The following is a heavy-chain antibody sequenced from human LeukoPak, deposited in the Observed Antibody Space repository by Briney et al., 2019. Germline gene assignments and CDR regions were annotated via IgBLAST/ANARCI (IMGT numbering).Heavy chain of an antibody. CDR2: ISTDGNDK. V-gene: IGHV3-30*04. CDR1: GFTFSGYA. D-gene: IGHD5/OR15-5a*01. Sequence: PGGSLRLSCAASGFTFSGYAMHWVRQAPGKGLEWLTVISTDGNDKHYADSVKGRFTVSRDNSKNTLFLQMNNLRTEDTAVYYCAKDKSVSADYYFDYWGRGTLVTVSS. J-gene: IGHJ4*02. CDR3: AKDKSVSADYYFDY.